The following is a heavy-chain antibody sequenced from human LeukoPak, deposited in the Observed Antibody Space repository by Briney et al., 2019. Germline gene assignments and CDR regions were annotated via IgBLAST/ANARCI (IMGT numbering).Heavy chain of an antibody. CDR1: GFTFSSYS. CDR2: TSSSSSYI. D-gene: IGHD5/OR15-5a*01. CDR3: ARGPPLSLYGMDV. Sequence: PGGSLRLSCAASGFTFSSYSMNWVRQAPGKGLEWVSSTSSSSSYIYYADSVKGRFTISRDNAKNSLYLQMNSLRAEDTAVYYCARGPPLSLYGMDVWGQGTTVTVSS. V-gene: IGHV3-21*01. J-gene: IGHJ6*02.